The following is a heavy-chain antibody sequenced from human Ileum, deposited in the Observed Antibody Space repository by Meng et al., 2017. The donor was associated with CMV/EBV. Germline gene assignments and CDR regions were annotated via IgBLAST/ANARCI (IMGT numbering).Heavy chain of an antibody. Sequence: GESLKISCATSGFTFSDYYMDWFRQAPGKGLEWVARSRVKVNSYPTEHAASVTGRFTISRDDLENSLYLQMNSLKTEDSAWYYCARDSVRGGGFDYWGQGTLVTVSS. CDR2: SRVKVNSYPT. V-gene: IGHV3-72*01. CDR1: GFTFSDYY. D-gene: IGHD3-10*01. CDR3: ARDSVRGGGFDY. J-gene: IGHJ4*02.